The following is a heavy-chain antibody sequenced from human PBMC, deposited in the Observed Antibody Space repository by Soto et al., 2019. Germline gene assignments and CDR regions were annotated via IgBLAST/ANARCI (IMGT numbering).Heavy chain of an antibody. Sequence: QVQLQQWGAGLLKPSETLSLNCAVTGGSLSGYYWSWIRQPPGKGLEWIGEVKDGGHTNYSPTLRGRFTISADTSNNQFSLRLNAVTAADTGVYYCARGQEGVVATHWDQGSLVTVSS. J-gene: IGHJ4*02. CDR1: GGSLSGYY. CDR3: ARGQEGVVATH. D-gene: IGHD5-12*01. CDR2: VKDGGHT. V-gene: IGHV4-34*01.